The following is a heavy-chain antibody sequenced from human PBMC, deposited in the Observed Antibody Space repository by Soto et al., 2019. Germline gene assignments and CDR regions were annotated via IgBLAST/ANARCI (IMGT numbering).Heavy chain of an antibody. V-gene: IGHV4-31*03. CDR3: ARRDRSGFCYWLDT. CDR1: GGSISSGDYY. J-gene: IGHJ5*02. CDR2: IYFSGTT. D-gene: IGHD3-22*01. Sequence: PSETLSLTCTVSGGSISSGDYYWSWIRQHPGKGLEWIGTIYFSGTTYYNPSLKMRVTISVDTSRSQFSLKFSSVTAAATAVYYCARRDRSGFCYWLDTWGRGTLVTVSS.